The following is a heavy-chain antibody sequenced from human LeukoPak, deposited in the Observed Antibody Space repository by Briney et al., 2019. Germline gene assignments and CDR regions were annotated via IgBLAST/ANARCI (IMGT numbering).Heavy chain of an antibody. Sequence: SQTLSLTCAISGDSVSSNSAAWNWIRQSPSRGLEWLGRTYHRSKWYNDYAESVKSRITINSDTSKNQFSLLLNSVTPEDTAVYYCARKGTVTTPFDYWGQGNLVTVSS. CDR2: TYHRSKWYN. CDR3: ARKGTVTTPFDY. CDR1: GDSVSSNSAA. V-gene: IGHV6-1*01. D-gene: IGHD4-11*01. J-gene: IGHJ4*02.